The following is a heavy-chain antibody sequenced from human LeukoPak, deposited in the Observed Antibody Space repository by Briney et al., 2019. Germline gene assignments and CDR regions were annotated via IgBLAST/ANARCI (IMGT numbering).Heavy chain of an antibody. J-gene: IGHJ6*03. CDR1: GFTFSTYA. CDR2: ISGSGGGT. V-gene: IGHV3-23*01. CDR3: AKNRGAGSHYYYHMNV. Sequence: GGSLRLSCAASGFTFSTYAMSWVRQAPGKGLEWVSPISGSGGGTYYADSVKGRFAVSRDNSKDTLYLQLNSLRAEDTAVYYCAKNRGAGSHYYYHMNVWGKGTTVTVSS. D-gene: IGHD1-26*01.